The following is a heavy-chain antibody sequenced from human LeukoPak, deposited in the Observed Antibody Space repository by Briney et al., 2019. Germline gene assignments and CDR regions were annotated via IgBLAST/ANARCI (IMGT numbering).Heavy chain of an antibody. J-gene: IGHJ3*02. V-gene: IGHV4-31*03. CDR2: IYYSGST. CDR3: ARVEQWPRTFDI. CDR1: GGSISSGGYY. Sequence: SQTLSLTCTVSGGSISSGGYYWSWIRQHPGKGLEWIGYIYYSGSTYYNPSLKSRVTISVDTSKNQFSLKLSSVTAADTAVYYCARVEQWPRTFDIWGQGTMVTVSS. D-gene: IGHD6-19*01.